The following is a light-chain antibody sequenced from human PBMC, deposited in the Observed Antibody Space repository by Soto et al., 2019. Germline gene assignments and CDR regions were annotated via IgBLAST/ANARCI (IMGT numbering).Light chain of an antibody. V-gene: IGKV3-15*01. CDR2: GAS. J-gene: IGKJ5*01. Sequence: EIVLTQSPGTLSLSPGERATLSFRASQSVSSSYLAWYQQKPGQAPRLLISGASTRATGIPARLSGSGSGTEFTLTISSLRSEDFAVYYCQQYDNWPITFGQGTRLEIK. CDR1: QSVSSSY. CDR3: QQYDNWPIT.